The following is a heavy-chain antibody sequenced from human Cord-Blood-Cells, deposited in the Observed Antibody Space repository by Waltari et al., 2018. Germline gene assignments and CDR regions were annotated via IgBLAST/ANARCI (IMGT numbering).Heavy chain of an antibody. CDR3: AVLRGVIIGNFDY. J-gene: IGHJ4*02. Sequence: QLQLQESGPGLVKPSETLSLTCTVSGGSISSSSYYWGWIRQPPGKGLEWIGSIYYSGRTYYSPSLKSRVTISVDTSKNQFSLKLSSVTAADTAVYYCAVLRGVIIGNFDYWGQGTLVTVSS. V-gene: IGHV4-39*01. D-gene: IGHD3-10*01. CDR2: IYYSGRT. CDR1: GGSISSSSYY.